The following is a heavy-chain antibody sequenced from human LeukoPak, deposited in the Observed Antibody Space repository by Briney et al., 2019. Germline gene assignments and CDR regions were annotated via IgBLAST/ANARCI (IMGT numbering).Heavy chain of an antibody. CDR1: GFTFSSYG. D-gene: IGHD3-22*01. Sequence: GGSLRLSCAASGFTFSSYGMHWVRQAPGKGLEWVAVISYDGSNKYYADSVKALFTISRDYSKNTLYPQMNSLRAEDAAMYYWSKTGGISSGNCFDYWDQGTLVTVSS. J-gene: IGHJ4*02. V-gene: IGHV3-30*18. CDR3: SKTGGISSGNCFDY. CDR2: ISYDGSNK.